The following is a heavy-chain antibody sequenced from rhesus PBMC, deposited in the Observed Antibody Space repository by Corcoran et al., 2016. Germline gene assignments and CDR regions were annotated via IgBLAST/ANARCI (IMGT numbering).Heavy chain of an antibody. D-gene: IGHD4-17*01. V-gene: IGHV4-80*01. CDR1: GGSFSSYW. CDR3: ARYRGNYHYDY. Sequence: QVQLQESGPGLVKPSETLSLTCAVSGGSFSSYWWSWIRQPPGKGLEWIGEINGNSGSTNYNPSLKSRVTISKDASKHQFSLKLSSVTAADTAVYYCARYRGNYHYDYWGQGVLVTVSS. J-gene: IGHJ4*01. CDR2: INGNSGST.